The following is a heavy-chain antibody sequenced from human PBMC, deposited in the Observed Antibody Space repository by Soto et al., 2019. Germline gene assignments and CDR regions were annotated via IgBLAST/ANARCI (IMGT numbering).Heavy chain of an antibody. CDR2: INAGNGNT. CDR1: GYTFTSYA. J-gene: IGHJ5*02. Sequence: ASVKVSCKASGYTFTSYAMHWVRQAPGQRLEWMGWINAGNGNTKYSQKFQGRVTITRDTSASTAYMELSSLRSEDTAVYYCARSSAHQAYNWFAPWGQGTLDTVSS. CDR3: ARSSAHQAYNWFAP. V-gene: IGHV1-3*01. D-gene: IGHD6-6*01.